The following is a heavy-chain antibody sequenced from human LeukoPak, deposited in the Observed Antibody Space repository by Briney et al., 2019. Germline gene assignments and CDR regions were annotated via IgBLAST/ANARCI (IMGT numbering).Heavy chain of an antibody. V-gene: IGHV1-8*01. CDR3: ARGPPRDILTGYYQSYFDY. CDR2: MNPNSGNT. D-gene: IGHD3-9*01. Sequence: ASVKVSCKASGYTFTSYDINWVRQATGQGLEWMGWMNPNSGNTGYAQKFQGRVTMTRNTSISTAYMGLSSLRSEDTAVYYCARGPPRDILTGYYQSYFDYWGQGTLVTVSS. J-gene: IGHJ4*02. CDR1: GYTFTSYD.